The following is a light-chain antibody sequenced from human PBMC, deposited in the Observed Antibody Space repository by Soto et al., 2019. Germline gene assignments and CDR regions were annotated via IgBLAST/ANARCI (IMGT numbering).Light chain of an antibody. Sequence: QSALTQPASVSGSPGQSITISCTGTSSDVGAYNYVSWYQQHPGQAPKLMIYNVSNRPSGVSNRFSGSKSGNTASLTISGLQAEDEADYYCSSCATTGTVVFGGGTKVTVL. V-gene: IGLV2-14*03. CDR1: SSDVGAYNY. CDR2: NVS. CDR3: SSCATTGTVV. J-gene: IGLJ3*02.